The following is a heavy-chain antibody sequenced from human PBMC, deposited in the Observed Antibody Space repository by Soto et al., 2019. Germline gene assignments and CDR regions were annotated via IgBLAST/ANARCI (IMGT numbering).Heavy chain of an antibody. J-gene: IGHJ6*02. Sequence: PGGSLRLSCAASGFTFSSYWISWVCHAPGTGLEWVANIKQDGSEKDYVVSVKGRFTISRDNAKNSLYLQMNSLRAEDTAVYYCARGRSGWYTYYYYGMDVWGQGTTVTVSS. CDR1: GFTFSSYW. CDR3: ARGRSGWYTYYYYGMDV. CDR2: IKQDGSEK. D-gene: IGHD6-19*01. V-gene: IGHV3-7*03.